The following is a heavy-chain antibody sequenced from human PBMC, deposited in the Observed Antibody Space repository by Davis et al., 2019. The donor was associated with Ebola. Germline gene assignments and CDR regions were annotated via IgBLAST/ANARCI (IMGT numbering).Heavy chain of an antibody. Sequence: SETLSLTCTVSGGSISSYYWSWIRQPPGKGLEWIGEINHSGSTNYNPSLKSRVTISVDTSKNQFSLKLSSVTAADTAVYYCARNPWWRGTPFDYWGQGTLVTVSS. CDR1: GGSISSYY. V-gene: IGHV4-34*01. CDR2: INHSGST. J-gene: IGHJ4*02. CDR3: ARNPWWRGTPFDY. D-gene: IGHD2-8*02.